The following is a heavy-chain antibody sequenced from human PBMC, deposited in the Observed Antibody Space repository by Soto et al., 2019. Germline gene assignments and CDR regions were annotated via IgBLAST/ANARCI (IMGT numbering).Heavy chain of an antibody. Sequence: GGSLRLSCAASGFTFSSYSMNWVRQATGKGLEWVSSISSSSSYIYYADSVKGRFTISRDNAKNSLYLQMNSLRAEDTAVYYCARDGIAAADDAFDIWGQGTMVTVSS. CDR1: GFTFSSYS. D-gene: IGHD6-13*01. CDR3: ARDGIAAADDAFDI. V-gene: IGHV3-21*01. J-gene: IGHJ3*02. CDR2: ISSSSSYI.